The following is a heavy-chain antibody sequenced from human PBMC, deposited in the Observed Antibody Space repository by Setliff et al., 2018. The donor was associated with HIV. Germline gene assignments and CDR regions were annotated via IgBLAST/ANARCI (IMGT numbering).Heavy chain of an antibody. V-gene: IGHV4-39*01. CDR2: IYYSGST. Sequence: PSETLSLTCTVSAGSIRSSTYYWAWIRQPPGKGLEWIGTIYYSGSTYYNPSLKSRATISVDTSKNQFSLSLRSVTAADSAVYYCARQGFVPLGVHQFDSWGQGTLVTVSS. J-gene: IGHJ4*02. CDR1: AGSIRSSTYY. D-gene: IGHD3-16*01. CDR3: ARQGFVPLGVHQFDS.